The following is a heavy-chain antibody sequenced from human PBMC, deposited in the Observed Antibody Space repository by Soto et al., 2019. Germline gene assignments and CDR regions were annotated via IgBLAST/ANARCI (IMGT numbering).Heavy chain of an antibody. J-gene: IGHJ6*02. CDR1: GFTFSSYA. V-gene: IGHV3-30-3*01. Sequence: QPGGSLRLSCAASGFTFSSYAMHWVRQAPGKGLEWVAVISYDGSNKYYADSVKGRFTISRDNSKNTLYLQMNSLRAEDTAVYYCARVEYSSSWYSGYYYGMDVWGQGTTVTVSS. D-gene: IGHD6-13*01. CDR3: ARVEYSSSWYSGYYYGMDV. CDR2: ISYDGSNK.